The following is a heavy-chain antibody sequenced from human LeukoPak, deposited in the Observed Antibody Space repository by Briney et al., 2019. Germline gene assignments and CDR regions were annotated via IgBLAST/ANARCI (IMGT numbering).Heavy chain of an antibody. J-gene: IGHJ3*02. CDR2: IKQDGSEK. CDR1: GFTFSSYE. CDR3: AKDRVVVIKDAFDI. Sequence: PGGSLRLSCAASGFTFSSYEMNWVRQAPGKGLEWVANIKQDGSEKYYVDSVKGRFTISRDNAKNSLYLQMNSLRAEDTAVYYCAKDRVVVIKDAFDIWGQGTMVTVSS. D-gene: IGHD3-22*01. V-gene: IGHV3-7*03.